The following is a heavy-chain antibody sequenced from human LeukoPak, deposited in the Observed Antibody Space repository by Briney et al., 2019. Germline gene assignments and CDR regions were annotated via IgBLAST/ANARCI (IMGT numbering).Heavy chain of an antibody. CDR3: ARHIALFRGAAGDAFDI. CDR2: IYYSGST. J-gene: IGHJ3*02. D-gene: IGHD3-10*01. Sequence: SETLSLTCTVSGGSISSYYWSWIRQPPGKGLEWLGYIYYSGSTNYNPSLKSRVTISVDTSKNQFSLKLSSVTAADTAVYYCARHIALFRGAAGDAFDIWGQGTMVTVSS. V-gene: IGHV4-59*08. CDR1: GGSISSYY.